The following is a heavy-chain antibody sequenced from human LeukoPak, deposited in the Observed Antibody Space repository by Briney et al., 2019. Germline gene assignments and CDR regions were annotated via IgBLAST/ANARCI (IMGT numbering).Heavy chain of an antibody. CDR2: ISSSGTI. J-gene: IGHJ4*02. CDR1: GFTFSSYE. V-gene: IGHV3-48*03. Sequence: GGSLRLSCAASGFTFSSYEMNWVRQAPGKGLEWVSYISSSGTIYYADSVKGRFTISRDNAKNSLYLQMNSLRAEDTGVYYCARALEYGSGSYYVPFDSWGQGTLVTVSS. CDR3: ARALEYGSGSYYVPFDS. D-gene: IGHD3-10*01.